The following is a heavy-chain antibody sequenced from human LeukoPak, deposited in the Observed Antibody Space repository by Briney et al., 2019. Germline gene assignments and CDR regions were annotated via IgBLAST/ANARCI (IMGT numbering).Heavy chain of an antibody. CDR1: GDFITSSSYY. CDR2: IYYSGTT. CDR3: ARGKTNVDIAATTNYDY. Sequence: SETLSLTCTVSGDFITSSSYYWGWIRQPPGKGLEWNGTIYYSGTTYYNPSLKSRVTLSIDRSNNHFSLMLSSVTAADTAVYYCARGKTNVDIAATTNYDYWGQGTLVTVSS. D-gene: IGHD5-12*01. J-gene: IGHJ4*02. V-gene: IGHV4-39*02.